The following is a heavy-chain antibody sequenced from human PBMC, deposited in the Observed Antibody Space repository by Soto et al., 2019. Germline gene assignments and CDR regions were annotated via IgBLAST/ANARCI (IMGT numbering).Heavy chain of an antibody. J-gene: IGHJ6*02. CDR2: IYYSGST. Sequence: SETLSLTCTVSGGSISSGDYYWSWTRQPPGKGLEWIGYIYYSGSTYYNPSLKSRVTISVDTSKNQFSLKLSSVTAADTAVYYCARDSRGYSYGYIHYYYYYGMDVWGQGTTVTVSS. D-gene: IGHD5-18*01. CDR3: ARDSRGYSYGYIHYYYYYGMDV. CDR1: GGSISSGDYY. V-gene: IGHV4-30-4*01.